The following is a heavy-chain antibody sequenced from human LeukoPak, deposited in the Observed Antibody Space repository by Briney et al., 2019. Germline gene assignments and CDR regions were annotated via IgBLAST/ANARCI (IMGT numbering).Heavy chain of an antibody. CDR1: GFTVSSNY. CDR2: IYSGGST. J-gene: IGHJ6*03. CDR3: ARSITMVRGVTFDYYYYMDV. V-gene: IGHV3-66*01. D-gene: IGHD3-10*01. Sequence: GGSLRLSCAASGFTVSSNYMSWVRQAPGKGLEWVSVIYSGGSTYYADSVKGIFTISRDNSKNTLYLQMNSLRAEDTAVYYCARSITMVRGVTFDYYYYMDVWGKGTTVTISS.